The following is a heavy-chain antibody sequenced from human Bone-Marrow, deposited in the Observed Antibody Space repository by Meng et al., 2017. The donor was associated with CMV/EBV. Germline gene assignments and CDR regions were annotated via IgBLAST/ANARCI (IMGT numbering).Heavy chain of an antibody. Sequence: GESLKISCAASGFTFSSYAMHWVRQAPGKGLEWVAVISYDGSNKYYADSVKGRFTISRDNSKNTLYLQMNSLRAEDTAVYYCARDPRSRDGYEHGFDYWGQGTLVTVSS. D-gene: IGHD5-24*01. CDR3: ARDPRSRDGYEHGFDY. V-gene: IGHV3-30-3*01. CDR2: ISYDGSNK. J-gene: IGHJ4*02. CDR1: GFTFSSYA.